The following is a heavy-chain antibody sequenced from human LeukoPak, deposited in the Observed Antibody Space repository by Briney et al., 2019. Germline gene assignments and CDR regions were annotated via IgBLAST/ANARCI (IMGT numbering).Heavy chain of an antibody. Sequence: PGGSLRLSCAVSGITLSNYGMSWVRQAPGKGLEWVAGISGSGGSTNYADSVKGRFTISRDNPKTTLYLQMNILRAEDPAVYFCAKRGVVIRVILVGFHKEAYYFDSWGQGALVTVSS. J-gene: IGHJ4*02. CDR1: GITLSNYG. CDR3: AKRGVVIRVILVGFHKEAYYFDS. V-gene: IGHV3-23*01. CDR2: ISGSGGST. D-gene: IGHD3-22*01.